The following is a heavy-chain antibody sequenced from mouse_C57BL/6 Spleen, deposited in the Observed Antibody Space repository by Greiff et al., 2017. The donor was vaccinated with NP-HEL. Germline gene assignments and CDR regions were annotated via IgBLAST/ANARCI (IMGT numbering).Heavy chain of an antibody. J-gene: IGHJ3*01. CDR3: ARGLGSSYVAY. CDR1: GYAFSSSW. Sequence: QVQLQQSGPELVKPGASVKISCKASGYAFSSSWMNWVKQRPGKGLEWIGRIYPGDGDTNYNGKFKGKATLTADKSSSTAYMQLSSLTSEDSAVYFCARGLGSSYVAYWGQGTLVTVSA. D-gene: IGHD1-1*01. V-gene: IGHV1-82*01. CDR2: IYPGDGDT.